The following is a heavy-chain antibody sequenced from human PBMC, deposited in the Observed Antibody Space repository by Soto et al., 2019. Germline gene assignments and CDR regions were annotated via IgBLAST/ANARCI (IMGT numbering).Heavy chain of an antibody. D-gene: IGHD3-3*01. V-gene: IGHV1-69*05. CDR2: IIPIFGTA. CDR3: ARVMSIFGVILYAVDV. J-gene: IGHJ6*02. Sequence: SVKVSCKASGGTFSSYAISWVRQAPGQGLEWMGGIIPIFGTANYAQKFRGRVTITRDPSTSTAYMELSSLKSDDTAVYYCARVMSIFGVILYAVDVWGQGNTVPVSS. CDR1: GGTFSSYA.